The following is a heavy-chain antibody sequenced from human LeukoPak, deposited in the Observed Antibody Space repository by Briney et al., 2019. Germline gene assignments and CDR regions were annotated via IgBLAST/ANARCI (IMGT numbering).Heavy chain of an antibody. V-gene: IGHV5-51*01. D-gene: IGHD2-2*01. CDR1: GYSFTSYW. Sequence: GESLKISCKGSGYSFTSYWIGWVRQMPGKGLEWMGIIYPGDSDTRYSPSFQGQVTISADKSISTAYLQWSSLKASDTAMYYCARRLVVVPAAYYVFDIWGQGTMVTVSS. J-gene: IGHJ3*02. CDR2: IYPGDSDT. CDR3: ARRLVVVPAAYYVFDI.